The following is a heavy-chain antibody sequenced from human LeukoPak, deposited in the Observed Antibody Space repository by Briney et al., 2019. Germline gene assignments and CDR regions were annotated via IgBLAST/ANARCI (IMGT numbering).Heavy chain of an antibody. CDR2: ISSSSSYI. CDR1: GFTFSSYS. CDR3: ARPGIAAARLYYFDY. Sequence: GGSLRLSCAASGFTFSSYSMNWVRQAPGKGLEWVSSISSSSSYIYYADSVEGRFTISRDNAKNSLYLQMNSLRAEDTAVYYCARPGIAAARLYYFDYWGQGTLVTVSS. D-gene: IGHD6-13*01. V-gene: IGHV3-21*01. J-gene: IGHJ4*02.